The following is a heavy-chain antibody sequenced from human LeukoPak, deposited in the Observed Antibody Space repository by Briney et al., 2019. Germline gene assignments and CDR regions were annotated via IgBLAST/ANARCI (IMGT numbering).Heavy chain of an antibody. CDR2: INPDGSEK. CDR1: GFTFSSDW. Sequence: GSLRLSCAVSGFTFSSDWMIWVRQAPGKGLEWVANINPDGSEKNYVDSVRGRFTISRDNAKNTLYLQMVSLRAEDMAVYHCARVRLRLGAYMDVWGKGTTVTVSS. D-gene: IGHD4/OR15-4a*01. J-gene: IGHJ6*03. CDR3: ARVRLRLGAYMDV. V-gene: IGHV3-7*01.